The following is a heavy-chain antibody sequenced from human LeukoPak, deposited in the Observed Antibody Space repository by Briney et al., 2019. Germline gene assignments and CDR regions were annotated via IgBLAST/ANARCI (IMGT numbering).Heavy chain of an antibody. CDR1: GGSVSSGSYY. D-gene: IGHD3-10*01. CDR3: SSYYGSGSSNWFDP. CDR2: IYYSGST. Sequence: PSETLSLTCTVSGGSVSSGSYYWSWLRQPPGKGLEWTGYIYYSGSTNYNPSLKSRVTISVDTFKNQFSLKLSSVTAAGTAVYYCSSYYGSGSSNWFDPWGQGTLVTVSS. V-gene: IGHV4-61*01. J-gene: IGHJ5*02.